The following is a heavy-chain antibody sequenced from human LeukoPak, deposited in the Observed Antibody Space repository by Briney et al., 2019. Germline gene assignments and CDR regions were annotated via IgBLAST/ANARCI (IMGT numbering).Heavy chain of an antibody. CDR3: ARAMTTVTNCDY. J-gene: IGHJ4*02. CDR1: GFTFSGYE. D-gene: IGHD4-17*01. V-gene: IGHV3-48*03. Sequence: PGGSLRLSCAASGFTFSGYEMNWVRQAPGKGLEWVAATSSSDSGKYHADSVRGRFTISRDNAKNSLYLQMNSLRAEDTAVYYCARAMTTVTNCDYWGQGTLVTVSS. CDR2: TSSSDSGK.